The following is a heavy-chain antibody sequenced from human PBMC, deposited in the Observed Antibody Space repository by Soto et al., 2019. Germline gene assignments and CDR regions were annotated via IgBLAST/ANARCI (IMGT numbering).Heavy chain of an antibody. CDR1: GGTFSSYA. D-gene: IGHD3-3*01. V-gene: IGHV1-69*12. CDR2: IIPIFGTA. J-gene: IGHJ5*02. CDR3: ARVEVITIFGVVAYNWFDP. Sequence: QVQLVQSGAEVKKPGSSVKVSCKASGGTFSSYAISWVRQAPGQGLEWMGGIIPIFGTANYAQKFQGRVTITADESTSTAYVELSSLRSEDTAVYYCARVEVITIFGVVAYNWFDPWGQGTLVTVSS.